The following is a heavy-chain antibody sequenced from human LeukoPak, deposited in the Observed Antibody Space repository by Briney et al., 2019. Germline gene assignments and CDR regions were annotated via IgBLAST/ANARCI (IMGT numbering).Heavy chain of an antibody. D-gene: IGHD3-10*01. CDR3: ARQLTN. V-gene: IGHV4-61*01. CDR2: IYYSGST. CDR1: GGSVSSGSYY. J-gene: IGHJ4*02. Sequence: SETLSLTCTVSGGSVSSGSYYWSWIRQPPGKGLEWIGYIYYSGSTNHNPSLKSRVTISVDTSKNQFSLKLSSVTAADTAVYYCARQLTNWGQGTLVTVSS.